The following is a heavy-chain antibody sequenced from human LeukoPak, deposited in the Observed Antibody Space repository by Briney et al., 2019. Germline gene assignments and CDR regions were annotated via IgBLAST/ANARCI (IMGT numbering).Heavy chain of an antibody. D-gene: IGHD1-26*01. CDR2: IIPIFGTA. CDR1: GGTLHSYA. Sequence: ASVKVSCKASGGTLHSYAVTWVRQAPGQGLEWMGGIIPIFGTANYAQKFQGRVTITADESTSTAYMELSSLRSEDTAVYYCARDRGGSYGFSDYWGQGTLVTVSS. V-gene: IGHV1-69*13. CDR3: ARDRGGSYGFSDY. J-gene: IGHJ4*02.